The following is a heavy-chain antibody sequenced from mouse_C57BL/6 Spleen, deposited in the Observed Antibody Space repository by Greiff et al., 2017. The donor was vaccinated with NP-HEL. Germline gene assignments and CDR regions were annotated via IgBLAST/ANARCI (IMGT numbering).Heavy chain of an antibody. V-gene: IGHV5-17*01. J-gene: IGHJ3*01. CDR1: GFTFSDYG. Sequence: EVMLVESGGGLVKPGGSLKLSCAASGFTFSDYGMHWVRQAPEKGLEWVAYISSGSSTIYYADTVKGRFTISRDNAKNTLFLQMTSLRSEDTAMYYCARTYYYGSPWFAYWGQGTLVTVAA. D-gene: IGHD1-1*01. CDR2: ISSGSSTI. CDR3: ARTYYYGSPWFAY.